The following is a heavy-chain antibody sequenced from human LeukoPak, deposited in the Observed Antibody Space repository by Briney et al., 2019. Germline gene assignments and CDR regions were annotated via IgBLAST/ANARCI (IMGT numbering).Heavy chain of an antibody. CDR2: ISSRSDSV. D-gene: IGHD5-12*01. CDR1: GFTFSSYV. Sequence: GGSLRLSCAASGFTFSSYVMSWVRQAPGKRLEWVSYISSRSDSVYYADSVKGRFTISRDNAENSLYLQMNSLRDEDTAVYYCARAMRSGYDYWGQGTLVTVSS. J-gene: IGHJ4*02. V-gene: IGHV3-48*02. CDR3: ARAMRSGYDY.